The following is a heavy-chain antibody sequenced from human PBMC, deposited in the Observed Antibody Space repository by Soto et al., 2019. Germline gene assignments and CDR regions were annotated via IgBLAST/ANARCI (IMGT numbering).Heavy chain of an antibody. J-gene: IGHJ4*02. D-gene: IGHD2-15*01. CDR3: ARAGRTLYCSGGSCSSFDY. Sequence: QVQLVESGGGVVQPGRSLRLSCAASGFTFSSYGMHWVRQAPGKGLEWVAVIWYDGSNKYYADSVKGRFTISRDNSKNTLYLQMNSLRAEDTAVYYCARAGRTLYCSGGSCSSFDYWGQGTLVTVSS. V-gene: IGHV3-33*01. CDR2: IWYDGSNK. CDR1: GFTFSSYG.